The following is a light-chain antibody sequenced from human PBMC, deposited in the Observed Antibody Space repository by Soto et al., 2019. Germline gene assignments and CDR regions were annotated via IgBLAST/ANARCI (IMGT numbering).Light chain of an antibody. Sequence: QSVLTQPPSASGTPGQRVTISCSGSSSNIGSNTVNWYQQLPGTAPKLLIYSHNQRPSGVPDRFSGSKSGTSDSLAISGLQSEDDADYYCAAWDDSLNGYVFGTGTKLTVL. J-gene: IGLJ1*01. V-gene: IGLV1-44*01. CDR2: SHN. CDR1: SSNIGSNT. CDR3: AAWDDSLNGYV.